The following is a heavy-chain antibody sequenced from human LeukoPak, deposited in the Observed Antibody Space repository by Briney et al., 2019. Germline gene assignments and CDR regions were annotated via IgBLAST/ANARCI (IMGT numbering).Heavy chain of an antibody. CDR3: ASRRSSGWDFYYYGMDV. V-gene: IGHV3-13*01. Sequence: HTGGSLRLSCAASGFTLSNYDMHWVRQPTGKGLEWVSAIGSAGDTHYPGSVKGRFTISRDNAKNSLYLQMNSLRAEDTAVYYCASRRSSGWDFYYYGMDVWGQGTTVTVSS. CDR1: GFTLSNYD. D-gene: IGHD6-19*01. J-gene: IGHJ6*02. CDR2: IGSAGDT.